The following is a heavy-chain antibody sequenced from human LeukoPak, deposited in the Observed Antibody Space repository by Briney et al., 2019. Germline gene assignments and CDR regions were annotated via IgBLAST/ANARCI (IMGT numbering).Heavy chain of an antibody. CDR3: ARAHYYDFYFDY. Sequence: SETLSLTCAVYGGSFSGYYWSWIRQPPGKGLEWIGEINHSGSTNYNPSLKSRVTISVDTSKNQFSLKLSSVTAADTAVYYCARAHYYDFYFDYWGQGTLVTVSS. CDR1: GGSFSGYY. V-gene: IGHV4-34*01. D-gene: IGHD3-22*01. CDR2: INHSGST. J-gene: IGHJ4*02.